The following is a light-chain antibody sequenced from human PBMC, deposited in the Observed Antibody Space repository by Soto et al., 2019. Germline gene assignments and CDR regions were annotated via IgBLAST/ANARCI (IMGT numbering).Light chain of an antibody. CDR3: QQTYSTPVA. CDR1: QSITVD. V-gene: IGKV1-39*01. CDR2: AAS. J-gene: IGKJ1*01. Sequence: DIQMTQSPSSLSASVGDRVTISCRASQSITVDLIWYQQKPGKAHNFLIYAASCLQSGVPSRFSGSGSGSGTAFTLTISSLQPEDFATYYCQQTYSTPVAFGQGTKGEIK.